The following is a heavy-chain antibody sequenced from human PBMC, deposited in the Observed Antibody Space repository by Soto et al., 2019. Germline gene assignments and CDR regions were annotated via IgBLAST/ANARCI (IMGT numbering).Heavy chain of an antibody. J-gene: IGHJ1*01. CDR2: ISYDGSNK. CDR3: AAGLGGRYSSSWYLGGNFQH. D-gene: IGHD6-13*01. Sequence: LRLSCAASGFTFSSYGMHWVRQAPGKGLEWVAVISYDGSNKYYADSVKGRFTISRDNSKNTLYLQINSLRAEDTAVYYCAAGLGGRYSSSWYLGGNFQHWGQGTLVTVSS. CDR1: GFTFSSYG. V-gene: IGHV3-30*03.